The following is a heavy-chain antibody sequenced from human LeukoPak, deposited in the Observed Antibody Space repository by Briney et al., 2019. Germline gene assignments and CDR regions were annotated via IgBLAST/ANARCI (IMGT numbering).Heavy chain of an antibody. CDR3: ARQGVLTGYLDY. Sequence: GGSLRLSCAASGFTFSSYGMSWVRQAPGKGLEWVSAISGSGGSTYYADSVKGRFTISRDNSKNTLYLQMNSLRAEDTAVYYCARQGVLTGYLDYWGQGTLVTVSS. CDR2: ISGSGGST. V-gene: IGHV3-23*01. D-gene: IGHD3-9*01. CDR1: GFTFSSYG. J-gene: IGHJ4*02.